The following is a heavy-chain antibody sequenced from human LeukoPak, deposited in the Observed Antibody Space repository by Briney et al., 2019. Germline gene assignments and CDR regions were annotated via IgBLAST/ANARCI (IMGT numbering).Heavy chain of an antibody. CDR3: AGHGGQDYDFWSGYYPRTYYYYGMDV. J-gene: IGHJ6*02. CDR1: GGSLSSYY. D-gene: IGHD3-3*01. Sequence: SETLSLTCTVSGGSLSSYYWSWIRQPPGKGLEWIGYIYYSGSTNYNPSLKSRVTISVDTSKNQFSLKLSSVTAADTAVYYCAGHGGQDYDFWSGYYPRTYYYYGMDVWGQGTTVTVSS. V-gene: IGHV4-59*08. CDR2: IYYSGST.